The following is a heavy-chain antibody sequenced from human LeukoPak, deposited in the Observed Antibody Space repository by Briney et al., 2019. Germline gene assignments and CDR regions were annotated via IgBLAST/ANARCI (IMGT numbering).Heavy chain of an antibody. Sequence: KPSETLSLTCSVSGGSISGSSYYWVWFRQPPGKGLEWIGSLSYDKSPLHNPSLKSRVTISVDSSKNQFSLNLNSVTAADAAVYYCAKYVGGLHAFDVWGQGTMVTVSS. J-gene: IGHJ3*01. CDR1: GGSISGSSYY. CDR3: AKYVGGLHAFDV. D-gene: IGHD4-23*01. CDR2: LSYDKSP. V-gene: IGHV4-39*01.